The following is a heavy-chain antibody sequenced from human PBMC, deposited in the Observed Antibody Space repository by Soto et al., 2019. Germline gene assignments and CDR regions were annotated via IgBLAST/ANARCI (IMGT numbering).Heavy chain of an antibody. J-gene: IGHJ4*02. V-gene: IGHV4-39*01. CDR1: GGSISSSSYY. CDR2: IYYSGST. CDR3: ARRTVNIRTFYSGLKTHCFDY. D-gene: IGHD6-19*01. Sequence: QLQLQESGPGLVKPSETLSLTCAVSGGSISSSSYYWGWIRQPPGKGLEWIGSIYYSGSTYYTPSLQRRVAISVDTYKNQFSLKLNSVTAADTAVYYCARRTVNIRTFYSGLKTHCFDYWGQGTLVTVSS.